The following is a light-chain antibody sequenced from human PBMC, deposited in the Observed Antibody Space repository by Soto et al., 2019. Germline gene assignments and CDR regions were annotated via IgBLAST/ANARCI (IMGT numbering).Light chain of an antibody. J-gene: IGKJ2*01. CDR1: QSVSSTY. Sequence: EIVLTQSPGTLSLSPGERATLSCRASQSVSSTYLAWYQQKPGQAPRLLIYGASSRATGIPDRFSGSGSETDFTLTISRLQPEDSATYYCQQSFTTPYTFGQGTKVDIK. V-gene: IGKV3-20*01. CDR2: GAS. CDR3: QQSFTTPYT.